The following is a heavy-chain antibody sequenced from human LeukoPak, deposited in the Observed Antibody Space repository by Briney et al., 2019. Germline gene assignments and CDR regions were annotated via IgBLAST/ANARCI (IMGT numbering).Heavy chain of an antibody. V-gene: IGHV4-34*01. CDR2: INHSGST. Sequence: SETLSLTCAVYGGSFSGYYWSWIRQPPGKGLEWIGEINHSGSTNYNPSLKSRVTISVDTSKNQFSLKLSSVTAADTAVYYCARDIYSSSWTGRVDWYFDLWGRGTLVTVSS. CDR3: ARDIYSSSWTGRVDWYFDL. D-gene: IGHD6-13*01. J-gene: IGHJ2*01. CDR1: GGSFSGYY.